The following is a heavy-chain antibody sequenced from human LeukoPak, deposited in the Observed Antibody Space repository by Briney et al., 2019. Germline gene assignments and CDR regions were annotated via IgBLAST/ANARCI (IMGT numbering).Heavy chain of an antibody. V-gene: IGHV4-34*01. Sequence: PSETLSLTCAVYGGSFSGYYWSWIRQPPGKGLEWIGEINHSGSTNYNPSLKSRVTISVDTSKNQFSLKLSSVTAADTAVYYCAREGGLRYFDWLFDYFDYWGQGTLVTVSS. CDR3: AREGGLRYFDWLFDYFDY. CDR1: GGSFSGYY. J-gene: IGHJ4*02. CDR2: INHSGST. D-gene: IGHD3-9*01.